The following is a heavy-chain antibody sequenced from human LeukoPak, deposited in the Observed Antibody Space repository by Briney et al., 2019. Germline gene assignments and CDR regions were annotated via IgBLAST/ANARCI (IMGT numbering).Heavy chain of an antibody. CDR2: IIPIFGTA. J-gene: IGHJ5*02. V-gene: IGHV1-69*13. CDR1: GYTFTGYY. CDR3: TRVAGNYEPGP. D-gene: IGHD4-11*01. Sequence: GASVKVSCKASGYTFTGYYMHWVRQAPGQGLEWMGGIIPIFGTANYAQKFQGRVTITADESTSTAYMELSSLRSEDTAVYYCTRVAGNYEPGPWGQGTLVTVSS.